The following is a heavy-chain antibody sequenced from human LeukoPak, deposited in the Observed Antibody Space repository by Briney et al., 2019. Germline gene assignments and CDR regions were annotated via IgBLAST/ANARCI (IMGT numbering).Heavy chain of an antibody. CDR2: LSSSGSAF. Sequence: GGSLRLSCAASGFTYRSYEMNWVRQAPGKGLEWIAYLSSSGSAFSYADSVKGRFTIARDNAKNSVYLEMNSLRADDTAVYYCARSTRLMKGVVEVTALDDWGQGTLVTVSS. D-gene: IGHD3-3*01. CDR1: GFTYRSYE. J-gene: IGHJ4*02. CDR3: ARSTRLMKGVVEVTALDD. V-gene: IGHV3-48*03.